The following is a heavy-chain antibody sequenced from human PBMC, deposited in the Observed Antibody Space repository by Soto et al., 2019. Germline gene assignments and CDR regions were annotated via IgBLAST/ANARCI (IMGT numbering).Heavy chain of an antibody. CDR3: AKGSSIAARDARNWFDP. D-gene: IGHD6-6*01. Sequence: PGGSLRLSCAASGFTFSSYAMSWVRQAPGKGLEWVSAISGSGGSTYYADSVKGRFTISRDNSKNTLYLQMNSLRAEDTAVYYCAKGSSIAARDARNWFDPWGQGTLVTVSS. J-gene: IGHJ5*02. CDR1: GFTFSSYA. V-gene: IGHV3-23*01. CDR2: ISGSGGST.